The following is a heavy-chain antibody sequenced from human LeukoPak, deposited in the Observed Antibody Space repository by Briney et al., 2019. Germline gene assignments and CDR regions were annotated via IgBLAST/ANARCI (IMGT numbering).Heavy chain of an antibody. D-gene: IGHD6-19*01. Sequence: GGSLRLSCAVSGLTFSNYVMRWVRQAPGKGLEWVSGISGSGGSTYYADSVKGWFTISRDNSKNTLYLQMNSLRAEDTAVYYCAKEVPVAGHFDYWGQGTLVTVSS. CDR3: AKEVPVAGHFDY. J-gene: IGHJ4*02. CDR2: ISGSGGST. CDR1: GLTFSNYV. V-gene: IGHV3-23*01.